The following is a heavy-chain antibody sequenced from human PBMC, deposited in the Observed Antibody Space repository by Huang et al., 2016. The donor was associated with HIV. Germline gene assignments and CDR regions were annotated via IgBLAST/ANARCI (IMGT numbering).Heavy chain of an antibody. CDR2: IRGSGFST. D-gene: IGHD3-10*01. CDR3: AKGEFVGESYFDQ. Sequence: VQLLESGGGLVQPGGSRRLSCAASGFTFSSYAMSWVRQAPGKGLELVSTIRGSGFSTYHADSVKGRFTTSRDNSENILYLQMHTLRAEDTAVYYCAKGEFVGESYFDQWGQGTLVTVSS. J-gene: IGHJ4*02. CDR1: GFTFSSYA. V-gene: IGHV3-23*01.